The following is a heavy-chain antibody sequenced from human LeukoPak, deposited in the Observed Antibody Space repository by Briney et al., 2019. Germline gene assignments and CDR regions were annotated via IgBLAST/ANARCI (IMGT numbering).Heavy chain of an antibody. Sequence: GGSLRLSCAASGFTFNNAWMNWVRQAPGKGLEWVGRIKGKTDGGTTDYAAPVKGRFTISRDDSENTLYLQMNSMKTEDTAVYYCTTVGSRGSGSSLQHWGQGTLVTVSS. V-gene: IGHV3-15*01. CDR1: GFTFNNAW. D-gene: IGHD3-10*01. J-gene: IGHJ1*01. CDR3: TTVGSRGSGSSLQH. CDR2: IKGKTDGGTT.